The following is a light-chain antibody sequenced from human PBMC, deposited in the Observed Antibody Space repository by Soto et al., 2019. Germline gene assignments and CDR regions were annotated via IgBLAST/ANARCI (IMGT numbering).Light chain of an antibody. CDR1: QTVSSSH. CDR3: QHYGSSPRT. CDR2: GAS. J-gene: IGKJ4*01. Sequence: EIVLTQSPGTLSLSPGESATLSCRASQTVSSSHLAWYQQKPGQAPNLLIYGASSRATGIPDRFSGSGSGTDFTLTISRLEPEDFAVYYCQHYGSSPRTFGGGTKVEIK. V-gene: IGKV3-20*01.